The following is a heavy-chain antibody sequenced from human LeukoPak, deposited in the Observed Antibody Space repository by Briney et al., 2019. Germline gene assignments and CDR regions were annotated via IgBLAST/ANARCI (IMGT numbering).Heavy chain of an antibody. J-gene: IGHJ4*02. Sequence: GGSLRLSCPASGSTFRSYKINWVRQAPGKGLEWVSSISTSSSYMYYADSVKGRFTISRDNAKNSLYLQMNSLRPEDTAVYYCARTDGDDDDWGQETLVTVSS. V-gene: IGHV3-21*01. CDR1: GSTFRSYK. CDR3: ARTDGDDDD. CDR2: ISTSSSYM. D-gene: IGHD4-17*01.